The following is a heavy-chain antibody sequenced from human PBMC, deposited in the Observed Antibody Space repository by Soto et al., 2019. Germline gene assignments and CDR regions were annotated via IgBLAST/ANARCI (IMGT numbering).Heavy chain of an antibody. CDR1: GYTFTSYA. V-gene: IGHV1-3*01. J-gene: IGHJ4*02. CDR2: INAGNGNT. CDR3: ARGPSSVDFWTY. D-gene: IGHD3-3*01. Sequence: QVQLVQSGAEVKKPGASVKVSCKASGYTFTSYAMHWVRQAPGQRLEWMGWINAGNGNTKYSQKFQGRVTITSDTSASTAYMELSSLRSEDTAVYYCARGPSSVDFWTYWGQGTLVTVSS.